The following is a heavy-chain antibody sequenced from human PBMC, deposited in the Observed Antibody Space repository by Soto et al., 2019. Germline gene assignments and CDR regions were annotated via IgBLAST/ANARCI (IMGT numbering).Heavy chain of an antibody. V-gene: IGHV4-39*01. D-gene: IGHD2-2*01. CDR1: GGSISSRSYH. CDR2: IYNSGST. CDR3: ARHPVYATGWQIDY. Sequence: SETLSLTCTVSGGSISSRSYHWGWIRQPPGKGLEWIGRIYNSGSTYYNASLKSRVSISIDTSKNQFSLKLSPVTAADTAVYYCARHPVYATGWQIDYWGQGALVTVSS. J-gene: IGHJ4*02.